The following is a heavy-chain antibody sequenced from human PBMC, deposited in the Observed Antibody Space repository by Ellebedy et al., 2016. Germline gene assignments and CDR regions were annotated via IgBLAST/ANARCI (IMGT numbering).Heavy chain of an antibody. Sequence: SVKVSCXASGGTFSSYAISWVRQAPGQGLEWMGRIIPILGIANYAQKFQGRVTITADKSTSTAYMELSSLRSEDTAVYYCARVGWGSSSRQNPPIDYWGQGTLVTVSS. CDR2: IIPILGIA. V-gene: IGHV1-69*04. D-gene: IGHD6-13*01. J-gene: IGHJ4*02. CDR3: ARVGWGSSSRQNPPIDY. CDR1: GGTFSSYA.